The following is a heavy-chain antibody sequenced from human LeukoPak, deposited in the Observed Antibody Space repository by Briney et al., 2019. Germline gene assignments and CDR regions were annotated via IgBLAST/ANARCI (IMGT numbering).Heavy chain of an antibody. Sequence: TLSLTCAVYGGSFSGYYWSWIRQPPGKALEWLARIDWDADRFYSTSLKTRLTISKDTSKNQVVLTLTNVDPVDTATYFCARIASGTNFDYWGQGTLVTVSS. V-gene: IGHV2-70*16. CDR3: ARIASGTNFDY. CDR2: IDWDADR. J-gene: IGHJ4*02. D-gene: IGHD1-1*01. CDR1: GGSFSGYY.